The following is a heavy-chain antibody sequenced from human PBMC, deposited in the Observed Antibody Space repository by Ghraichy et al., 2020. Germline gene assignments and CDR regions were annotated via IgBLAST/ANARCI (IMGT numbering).Heavy chain of an antibody. CDR1: GGSISSGGYY. D-gene: IGHD3-10*01. CDR3: ARGFRDKMSWFDP. V-gene: IGHV4-31*03. J-gene: IGHJ5*02. Sequence: SETLSLTCTVSGGSISSGGYYWSWIRQHPGKVLEWIGYIYYSGSTYYNPSLKSRVTISVDTSKNQFSLKLSSVTAADTAVYYFARGFRDKMSWFDPWGQGTLVTVSS. CDR2: IYYSGST.